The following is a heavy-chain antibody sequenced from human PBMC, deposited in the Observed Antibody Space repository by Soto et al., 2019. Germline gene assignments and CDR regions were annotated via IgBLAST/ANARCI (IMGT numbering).Heavy chain of an antibody. CDR3: ARELNTDSSAYYSFAD. CDR1: GYTFTAYG. CDR2: VGTNNDNT. Sequence: QVQMVQSGPEVKMPGASVKVSCKTSGYTFTAYGLAWLRQAPGQRPEWMGWVGTNNDNTNYAEKFQGRVTMTTDTSTATTYMELRSLRSDDTAVYYCARELNTDSSAYYSFADWGQGTLVTVSS. J-gene: IGHJ4*02. D-gene: IGHD3-22*01. V-gene: IGHV1-18*01.